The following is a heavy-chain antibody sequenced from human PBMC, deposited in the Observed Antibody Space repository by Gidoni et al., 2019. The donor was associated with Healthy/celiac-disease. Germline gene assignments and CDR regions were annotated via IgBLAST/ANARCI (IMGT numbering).Heavy chain of an antibody. CDR3: AREGLASYYYYGMDV. CDR2: INPSGGST. J-gene: IGHJ6*02. V-gene: IGHV1-46*01. D-gene: IGHD2-21*01. CDR1: GYTFTSYY. Sequence: QVQLVQSGAEVKKPGASVKVSCKASGYTFTSYYMHWVRQAPGQGLEWWGIINPSGGSTSYAQKFQGRVTMTRDTSTSTVYMELSSLRSEDTAVYYCAREGLASYYYYGMDVWGQGTTVTVSS.